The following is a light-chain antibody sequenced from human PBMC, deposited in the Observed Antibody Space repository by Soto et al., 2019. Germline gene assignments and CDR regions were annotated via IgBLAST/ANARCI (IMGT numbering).Light chain of an antibody. CDR2: DNN. Sequence: QSVLTQPPSVSAAPGQKVTISCSGSSSNIGNNYVSWYQQLPGTAPKLLVYDNNKRPSGIPDRFSGSKSGTSATLGITGLQTGDEADYYCGKWDSSLSAAVFGGGTKLTVL. V-gene: IGLV1-51*01. CDR1: SSNIGNNY. J-gene: IGLJ2*01. CDR3: GKWDSSLSAAV.